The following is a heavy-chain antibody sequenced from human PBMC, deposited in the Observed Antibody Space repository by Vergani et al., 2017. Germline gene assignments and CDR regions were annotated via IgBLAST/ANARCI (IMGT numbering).Heavy chain of an antibody. D-gene: IGHD3-22*01. Sequence: QVQLQESGPRLVKPSETLSLTCDVSGYSIRNGFYWGWIRQLPGKGLEWLGSIYYTGSAYYNPSLKSRVAISIDLSKNHFSLRVTSVIATDTAMYYCARQNSSGRTMDYYSGMDVWGQGTTVTV. J-gene: IGHJ6*02. CDR1: GYSIRNGFY. CDR3: ARQNSSGRTMDYYSGMDV. V-gene: IGHV4-38-2*01. CDR2: IYYTGSA.